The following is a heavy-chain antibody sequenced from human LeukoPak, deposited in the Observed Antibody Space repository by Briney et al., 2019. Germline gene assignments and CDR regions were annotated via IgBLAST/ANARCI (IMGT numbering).Heavy chain of an antibody. CDR3: ARHYDSSGYWYYFDY. Sequence: PSETLSLTCTVSGGSISSYYWSWIRQPPGKGLEWIGYIYYSGSTNYNPSLKSRVTISVDTSKNQFSLKLSSVTVADTAVYYCARHYDSSGYWYYFDYWGQGTLVTASS. V-gene: IGHV4-59*08. CDR1: GGSISSYY. J-gene: IGHJ4*02. D-gene: IGHD3-22*01. CDR2: IYYSGST.